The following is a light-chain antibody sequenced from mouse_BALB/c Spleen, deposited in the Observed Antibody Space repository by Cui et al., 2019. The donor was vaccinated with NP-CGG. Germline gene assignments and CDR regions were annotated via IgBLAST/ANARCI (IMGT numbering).Light chain of an antibody. Sequence: QDVVTEESALTTSPGETVTLTCRSSTGAVTTSNYANWVQEKPDHLFTGLIVGTNNRPPGVPARFSGSLIGDKAALTITGAQTEDEAIYFCALWYSNHWVFGGGTKLTVL. CDR2: GTN. V-gene: IGLV1*01. CDR1: TGAVTTSNY. J-gene: IGLJ1*01. CDR3: ALWYSNHWV.